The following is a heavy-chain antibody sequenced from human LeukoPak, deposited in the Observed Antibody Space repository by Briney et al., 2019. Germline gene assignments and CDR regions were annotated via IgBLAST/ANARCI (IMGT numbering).Heavy chain of an antibody. V-gene: IGHV4-31*03. J-gene: IGHJ4*02. Sequence: SETLSLTCTVSGGSISSGGYYWSWIRQHPGKGLEWIGYIYYSGSTYYNPSLKSRVTISVDTSKNQFSLKLSSVTASDTAVYYCARGTVTTFGYWGQGTLVTVSS. CDR1: GGSISSGGYY. CDR3: ARGTVTTFGY. D-gene: IGHD4-17*01. CDR2: IYYSGST.